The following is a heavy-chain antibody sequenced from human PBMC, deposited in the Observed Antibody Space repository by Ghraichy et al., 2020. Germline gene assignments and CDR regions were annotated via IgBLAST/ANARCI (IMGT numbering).Heavy chain of an antibody. V-gene: IGHV4-34*01. CDR1: GGSFSGYY. CDR3: ARGTAFVYYGSGFAFDI. D-gene: IGHD3-10*01. CDR2: INHSGST. Sequence: SETLSLTCAVYGGSFSGYYWSWIRQPPGKGLEWIGEINHSGSTNYNPSLKSRVTISVDTSKNQFSLKLSSVTAADTAVYYCARGTAFVYYGSGFAFDIWGQGTMVTVSS. J-gene: IGHJ3*02.